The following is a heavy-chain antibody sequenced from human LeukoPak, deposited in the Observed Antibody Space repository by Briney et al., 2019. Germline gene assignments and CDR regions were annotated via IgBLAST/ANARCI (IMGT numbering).Heavy chain of an antibody. V-gene: IGHV4-34*01. J-gene: IGHJ6*03. CDR2: INHSGST. CDR3: VRVSRLWLRYYSSYMDV. Sequence: SETLSLTCAVYGGSFSGYYWSWIRQPPGKGLEWIGEINHSGSTNYNPSLKGRVTISVDTSKNQFSLKRSSVTAADTAVYYCVRVSRLWLRYYSSYMDVWGKGTTVTVSS. CDR1: GGSFSGYY. D-gene: IGHD5-12*01.